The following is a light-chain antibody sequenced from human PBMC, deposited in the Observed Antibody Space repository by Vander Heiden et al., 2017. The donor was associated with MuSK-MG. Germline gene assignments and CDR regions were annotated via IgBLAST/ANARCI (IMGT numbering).Light chain of an antibody. CDR2: DAS. J-gene: IGKJ4*01. CDR3: QQRSNWPPLT. CDR1: QSISSY. Sequence: EIVLTQSPGTLSLSPGERATLSCRASQSISSYLAWYQQKPGQAPRLLIYDASNRATGIPARFSGSGYGTDFTLTISSREPEDFAVYYCQQRSNWPPLTFGGGTKVEIK. V-gene: IGKV3-11*01.